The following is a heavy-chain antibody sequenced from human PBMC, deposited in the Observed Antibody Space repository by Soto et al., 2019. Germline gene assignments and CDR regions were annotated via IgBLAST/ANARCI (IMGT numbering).Heavy chain of an antibody. J-gene: IGHJ6*03. CDR2: IWYDGSNK. V-gene: IGHV3-33*01. D-gene: IGHD6-6*01. CDR1: GFTFSSYG. CDR3: ARFPREAAQYSYYYYYMDV. Sequence: PGGSLRLSCAASGFTFSSYGMHWVRQAPGKGLEWVAVIWYDGSNKYYADSVKGRFTISRDNSKNTLYLQMNSLRAEDTAVYYCARFPREAAQYSYYYYYMDVWGKGTTVTVSS.